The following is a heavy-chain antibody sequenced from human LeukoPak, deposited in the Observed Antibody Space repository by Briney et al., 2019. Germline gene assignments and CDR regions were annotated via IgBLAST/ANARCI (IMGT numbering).Heavy chain of an antibody. CDR3: ARRIAATTTYHYAMDV. V-gene: IGHV5-51*01. CDR2: IYPSDSDT. J-gene: IGHJ6*02. CDR1: GYSFTSYW. Sequence: GESLKISCKASGYSFTSYWIGWVRQMPGKGLEWMGVIYPSDSDTIYSPSFQGQVTISADKSISTAYLQWSSLKASDTAMYYCARRIAATTTYHYAMDVWGHGTTVIVSS. D-gene: IGHD6-13*01.